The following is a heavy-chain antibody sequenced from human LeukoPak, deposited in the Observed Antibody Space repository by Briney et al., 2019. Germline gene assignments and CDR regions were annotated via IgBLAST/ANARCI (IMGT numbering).Heavy chain of an antibody. CDR2: FSGSGGNT. J-gene: IGHJ4*02. CDR3: AKSGLNRFDY. CDR1: GFTFSTYA. Sequence: GGSLRLSCAASGFTFSTYAMSWVRQAPGKGLEWVSSFSGSGGNTYYAYSVRGRFTISRDNSKNTLYLQLNSLRAEDTAVYYCAKSGLNRFDYWGQGTLVTVSS. V-gene: IGHV3-23*01. D-gene: IGHD2-15*01.